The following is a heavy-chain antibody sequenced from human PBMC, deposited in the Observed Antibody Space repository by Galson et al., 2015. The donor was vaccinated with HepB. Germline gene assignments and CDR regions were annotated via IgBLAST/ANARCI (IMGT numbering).Heavy chain of an antibody. CDR1: GFTFDDYA. J-gene: IGHJ4*02. CDR3: AKDYGDGYNSDLYFDY. D-gene: IGHD5-24*01. Sequence: SLRLSCAASGFTFDDYAMHWVRQAPGKGLEWVSLISWDGGSTYYADSVKGRFTISRDNSKNSLCLQMNSLRAEDTALYYCAKDYGDGYNSDLYFDYWGQGTLVTVSS. V-gene: IGHV3-43D*03. CDR2: ISWDGGST.